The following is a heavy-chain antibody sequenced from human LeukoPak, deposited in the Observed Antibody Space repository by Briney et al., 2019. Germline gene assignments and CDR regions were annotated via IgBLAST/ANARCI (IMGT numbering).Heavy chain of an antibody. V-gene: IGHV3-33*01. Sequence: PGGSLRLSCAASGFTFSSYGMHWVRQAPGKGLEWVAVIWYDGSNKYYADSVKGRFTISRDNSKNTLYPQMNSLRAEDTAVYYCAREGYYYDSSGYYSWGQGTLVTVSS. D-gene: IGHD3-22*01. J-gene: IGHJ4*02. CDR2: IWYDGSNK. CDR3: AREGYYYDSSGYYS. CDR1: GFTFSSYG.